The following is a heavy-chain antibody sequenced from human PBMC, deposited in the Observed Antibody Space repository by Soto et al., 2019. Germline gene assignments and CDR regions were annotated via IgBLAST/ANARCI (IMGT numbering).Heavy chain of an antibody. D-gene: IGHD2-2*01. J-gene: IGHJ4*02. Sequence: QVQLQESGPGLVKPSETLSLTCTVSGGSISSYYWSWIRQPPGKGLEWIGYIYYSGSTNYNPSLKSRVTISVDTSKNQFSLKLSSVTAADTAVYYCARRGCSSTSCYEDWGQGTRVTVSS. CDR1: GGSISSYY. CDR3: ARRGCSSTSCYED. V-gene: IGHV4-59*08. CDR2: IYYSGST.